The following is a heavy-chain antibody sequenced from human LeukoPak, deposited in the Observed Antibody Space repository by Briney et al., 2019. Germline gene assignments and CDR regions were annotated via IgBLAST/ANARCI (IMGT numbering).Heavy chain of an antibody. V-gene: IGHV5-51*01. CDR2: IYPGDSDT. CDR1: GYRFTTYW. D-gene: IGHD3-22*01. CDR3: ARQFRDSSGYYSYYFDY. J-gene: IGHJ4*02. Sequence: GESLKISGKGSGYRFTTYWIGGVRQMPGRGLEWMVIIYPGDSDTRYSTSFKGQVTISADKSISTASLQWSSLNASDTAMYYCARQFRDSSGYYSYYFDYWGQGTLVTVSS.